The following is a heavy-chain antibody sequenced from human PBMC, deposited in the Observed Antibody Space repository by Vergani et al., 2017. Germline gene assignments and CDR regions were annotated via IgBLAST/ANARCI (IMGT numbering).Heavy chain of an antibody. CDR1: GFTFSSYG. D-gene: IGHD4-17*01. CDR3: AKDGRENSDYGYFDY. Sequence: QVQLVESGGGVVQPGRSLRLSCAASGFTFSSYGMHWVRQAPGKGLEWVSFVSTGTKSQSYAESVKGRFTISRDSAKNSLYLQMDSLRAEDTAVYYCAKDGRENSDYGYFDYWGQGTLVTVSS. CDR2: VSTGTKSQ. J-gene: IGHJ4*02. V-gene: IGHV3-33*04.